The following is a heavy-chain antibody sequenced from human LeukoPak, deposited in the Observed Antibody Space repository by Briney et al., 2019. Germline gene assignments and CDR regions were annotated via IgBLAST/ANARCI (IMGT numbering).Heavy chain of an antibody. CDR3: AKDRAYGRYGIDY. CDR2: ISYDGSNK. J-gene: IGHJ4*02. CDR1: GFTFSSYG. Sequence: GRSLRLSCAASGFTFSSYGMHWVRQAPGKGLEWVAVISYDGSNKYYADSVKGRFTISRDNSKNTLYLQMNSLRAEDTAVYYCAKDRAYGRYGIDYWGQGTLVTVSS. V-gene: IGHV3-30*18. D-gene: IGHD1-26*01.